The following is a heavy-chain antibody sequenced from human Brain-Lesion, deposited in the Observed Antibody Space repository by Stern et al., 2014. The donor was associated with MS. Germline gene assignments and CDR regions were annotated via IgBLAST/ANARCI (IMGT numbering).Heavy chain of an antibody. CDR2: IYYNGFT. CDR3: ARHDSVPRPSQLYSARDRGPGYFDY. Sequence: QLQESGPGLVKPSETLSLTCTVSGGSISSSTYYWAWIRQPPGKGLEWIGNIYYNGFTYYNPSLKSRVTISVDMSKTQFSLKLSSVTAADTAIYYCARHDSVPRPSQLYSARDRGPGYFDYWGQGTLVTVSS. J-gene: IGHJ4*02. CDR1: GGSISSSTYY. D-gene: IGHD1-26*01. V-gene: IGHV4-39*01.